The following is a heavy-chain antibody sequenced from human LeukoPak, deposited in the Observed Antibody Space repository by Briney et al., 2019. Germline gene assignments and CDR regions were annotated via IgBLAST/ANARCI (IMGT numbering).Heavy chain of an antibody. CDR1: GYSNSSGYY. CDR3: ASIAAAGSFDY. J-gene: IGHJ4*02. Sequence: SETLSLTCAVSGYSNSSGYYWGWIRQPPGKGLEWIGSIYHSGSTYYNPSLKSRVTISVDTSKNQFSLKLSSVTAADTAVYYCASIAAAGSFDYWGQGTLVTVSS. V-gene: IGHV4-38-2*01. D-gene: IGHD6-13*01. CDR2: IYHSGST.